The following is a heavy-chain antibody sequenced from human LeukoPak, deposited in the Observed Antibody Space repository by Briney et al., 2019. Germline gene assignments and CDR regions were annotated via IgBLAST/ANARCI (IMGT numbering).Heavy chain of an antibody. CDR2: TYYRSKWYN. V-gene: IGHV6-1*01. CDR3: ARGLEMGDAFDT. CDR1: GDSVSSNSVA. Sequence: SQTLSLTCAISGDSVSSNSVAWNWTRQSPSRGLEWLGRTYYRSKWYNDYAVSVKSRITINPDTSKSQISLQLNSVTPEDTAVYYCARGLEMGDAFDTWGQGTMVTVSS. J-gene: IGHJ3*02. D-gene: IGHD5-24*01.